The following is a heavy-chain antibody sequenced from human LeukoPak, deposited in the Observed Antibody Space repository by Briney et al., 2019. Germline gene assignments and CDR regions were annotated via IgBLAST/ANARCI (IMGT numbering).Heavy chain of an antibody. CDR3: AREREGPYGYLDY. J-gene: IGHJ4*02. CDR2: INHSGST. Sequence: SETLSLTCAVYGGSFSGYYWSWIRQPPGKGLEWIGEINHSGSTNYNPSLKSRVTISVDTSKNQFSLKLSSVTAADTAVYYCAREREGPYGYLDYWGQGTLVAVSS. D-gene: IGHD4-17*01. V-gene: IGHV4-34*01. CDR1: GGSFSGYY.